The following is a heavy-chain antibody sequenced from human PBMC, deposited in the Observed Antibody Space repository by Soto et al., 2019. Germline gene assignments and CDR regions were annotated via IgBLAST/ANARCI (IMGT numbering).Heavy chain of an antibody. CDR3: AQGSRYFDAVHTYQITESYYYDMDE. CDR2: ISWNSGDI. D-gene: IGHD3-9*01. J-gene: IGHJ6*03. Sequence: EVQLVESGGGLIQPGRSLRLSCATSGFTFDDYAMHWVRQGPGKGLEWVSGISWNSGDIVYADSAQGRFTISRDNAKNSLYLQMNGLRAEDTALASCAQGSRYFDAVHTYQITESYYYDMDEWGKGTEVTVSS. V-gene: IGHV3-9*01. CDR1: GFTFDDYA.